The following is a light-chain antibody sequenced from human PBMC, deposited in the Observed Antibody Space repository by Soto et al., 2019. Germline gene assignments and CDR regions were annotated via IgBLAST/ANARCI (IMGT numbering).Light chain of an antibody. J-gene: IGLJ2*01. V-gene: IGLV1-40*01. CDR1: SSNIGAGYD. CDR3: QSYDSSLSVGV. CDR2: ANT. Sequence: QSVLTQPPSVSGAPGQRVTISCTGSSSNIGAGYDVHWYQQLPGTAPKLLIYANTNRPSGVPDRFSGSKSGTSASLAITGLQAEDEADYYCQSYDSSLSVGVFGGGTKVTVL.